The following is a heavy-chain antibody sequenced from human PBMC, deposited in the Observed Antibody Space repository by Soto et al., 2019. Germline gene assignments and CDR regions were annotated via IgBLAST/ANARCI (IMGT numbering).Heavy chain of an antibody. J-gene: IGHJ4*02. D-gene: IGHD2-2*01. CDR3: ASESIGYCSSTSCRGNY. CDR1: GFTFSSYS. V-gene: IGHV3-21*01. Sequence: EVQLVESGGGLVKPGGSLRLSCAASGFTFSSYSMNWVRQAPGKGLEWVSSISSSSSYIYYADSVKGRFTISRDNAKNSLYLQMNSLRAEDTAVYYCASESIGYCSSTSCRGNYWGQGTLVTVSS. CDR2: ISSSSSYI.